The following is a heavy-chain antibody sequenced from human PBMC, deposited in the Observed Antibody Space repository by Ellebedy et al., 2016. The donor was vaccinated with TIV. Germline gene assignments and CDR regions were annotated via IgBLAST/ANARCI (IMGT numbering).Heavy chain of an antibody. J-gene: IGHJ6*03. V-gene: IGHV4/OR15-8*01. CDR3: AGVVLLYFGELLTHRSYYMDV. Sequence: ESLKISCAASGFTFSSYAMSWVRQPPGKGLEWIGEIYHSSNTNYNPSLKSRLTISVDKSKNQFSLKLSSVTAADTAVYYCAGVVLLYFGELLTHRSYYMDVWGKGTTVTVSS. CDR1: GFTFSSYAM. CDR2: IYHSSNT. D-gene: IGHD3-10*01.